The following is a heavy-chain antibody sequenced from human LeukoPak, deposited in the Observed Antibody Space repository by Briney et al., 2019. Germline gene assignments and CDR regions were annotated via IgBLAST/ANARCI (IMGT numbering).Heavy chain of an antibody. J-gene: IGHJ3*02. V-gene: IGHV3-53*01. Sequence: PGGSLRLSCAASGFTFSTFAMIWVRQPPGKGLEWVSLIYSGGTTYYADSVKGRFTISRDNSKNTVHLQMNNLRAEDTAMYFCARRLYIVRGAFDIWGQGTMVTVSS. CDR2: IYSGGTT. CDR1: GFTFSTFA. D-gene: IGHD2/OR15-2a*01. CDR3: ARRLYIVRGAFDI.